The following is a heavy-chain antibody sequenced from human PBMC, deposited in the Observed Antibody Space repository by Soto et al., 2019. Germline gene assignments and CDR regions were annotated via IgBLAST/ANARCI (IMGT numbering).Heavy chain of an antibody. CDR3: ARDRRYSSGWSDGFDY. J-gene: IGHJ4*02. Sequence: EASVKVSCKASGGTFSSYGISWVRQAPGQGLEWMGWISAYNGNTNYAQKLQGRVTMTTDTSTSTAYMELRSLRSDDTAVYYCARDRRYSSGWSDGFDYWGQGTLVTVSS. D-gene: IGHD6-19*01. V-gene: IGHV1-18*01. CDR1: GGTFSSYG. CDR2: ISAYNGNT.